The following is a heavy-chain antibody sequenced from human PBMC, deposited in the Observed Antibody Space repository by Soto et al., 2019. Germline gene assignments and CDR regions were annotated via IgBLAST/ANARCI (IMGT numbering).Heavy chain of an antibody. J-gene: IGHJ4*02. CDR3: ARDLTGATDY. CDR2: ISYDGSNK. D-gene: IGHD1-26*01. V-gene: IGHV3-30-3*01. Sequence: QVPLVESGGGVVQPGRSLRLSCAASGFTFSSYAMHWVRQAPGKGLEWVAVISYDGSNKYYADSVKGRFTISRDNSKNTLHLQMNSLRAEDTAVYYCARDLTGATDYWGQGTLVTVSS. CDR1: GFTFSSYA.